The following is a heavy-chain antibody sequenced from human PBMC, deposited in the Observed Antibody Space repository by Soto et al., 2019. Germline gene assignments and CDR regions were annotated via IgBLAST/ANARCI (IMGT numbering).Heavy chain of an antibody. V-gene: IGHV4-59*02. J-gene: IGHJ6*02. CDR3: GRDLLATASARWYYYYNMDV. D-gene: IGHD3-3*02. CDR2: IFNSGTI. CDR1: GASVNSYY. Sequence: SETLSLTCSVFGASVNSYYWSWIRQSPGRGLEWIGHIFNSGTIHYNPSLKSRVTMSVDSSKNQVSLKMNSVTAADTAIYYCGRDLLATASARWYYYYNMDVWGQGTTVTVSS.